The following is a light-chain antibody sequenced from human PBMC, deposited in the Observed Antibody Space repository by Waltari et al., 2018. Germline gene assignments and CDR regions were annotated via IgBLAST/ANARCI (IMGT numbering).Light chain of an antibody. CDR3: QQYYSTPWT. Sequence: DIVMTQSPDSLAVSLGERATINCKYSQSVLYSSNKKKYLAWYQQKAGQPPKLLIYWASTRESGVPDRFTGSGSGTDFTLTISSLQAEDVAVYYCQQYYSTPWTFGQGTKVEIK. CDR1: QSVLYSSNKKKY. V-gene: IGKV4-1*01. CDR2: WAS. J-gene: IGKJ1*01.